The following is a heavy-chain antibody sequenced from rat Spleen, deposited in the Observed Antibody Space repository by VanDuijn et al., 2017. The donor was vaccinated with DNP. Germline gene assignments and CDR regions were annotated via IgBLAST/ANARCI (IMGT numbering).Heavy chain of an antibody. CDR1: GIIFSKYG. Sequence: EVKLVESGGGLVQPGRSLKLSCAASGIIFSKYGMAWVRQAPTKGLEWVATIIHDGSSIYYRDSVKGRFTVSRDNAKSTLYLQMYSLRSEDTATYYCARRYNGMDAWGQGASVTVSS. J-gene: IGHJ4*01. CDR3: ARRYNGMDA. V-gene: IGHV5-29*01. D-gene: IGHD1-10*01. CDR2: IIHDGSSI.